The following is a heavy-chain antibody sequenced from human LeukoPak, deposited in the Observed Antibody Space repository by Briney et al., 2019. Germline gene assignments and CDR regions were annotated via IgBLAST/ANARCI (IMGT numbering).Heavy chain of an antibody. D-gene: IGHD5-18*01. CDR1: GYTFTSYD. Sequence: ASVKVSCKASGYTFTSYDINWVRQATGQGLEWMGWMNPNSGNTGYAQKFQGRVTMTRNTSISTAYIELSSLRPEDTAVYYCARVGYSYGYGIDYWGQGTLVTVSS. CDR3: ARVGYSYGYGIDY. CDR2: MNPNSGNT. J-gene: IGHJ4*02. V-gene: IGHV1-8*01.